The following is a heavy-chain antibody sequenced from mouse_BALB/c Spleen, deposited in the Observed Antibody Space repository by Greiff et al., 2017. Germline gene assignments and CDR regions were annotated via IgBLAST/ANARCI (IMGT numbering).Heavy chain of an antibody. CDR3: TRDDRYYGNYFDY. CDR1: GFTFSSYT. D-gene: IGHD2-1*01. V-gene: IGHV5-6-4*01. J-gene: IGHJ2*01. Sequence: DVHLVESGGGLVKPGGSLKLSCAASGFTFSSYTMSWVRQTPEKRLEWVATISSGGSYTYYPDSVKGRFTISRDNAKNTLYLQMSSLKSEDTAMYYCTRDDRYYGNYFDYWGQGTTLTVSS. CDR2: ISSGGSYT.